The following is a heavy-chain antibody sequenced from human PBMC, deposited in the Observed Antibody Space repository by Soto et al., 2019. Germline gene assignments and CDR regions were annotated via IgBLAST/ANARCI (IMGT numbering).Heavy chain of an antibody. CDR3: ARDKGDNSGYYYYNYYGMDV. J-gene: IGHJ6*02. Sequence: QVQLVESGGGVVQPGRSLRLSCAASKFTFNNYAMHWVRQAPGKGLEWVAVISYDGTNKYYTDSMKGRFTISRDNSKNTLYLQMNSLGPEDTAVYYCARDKGDNSGYYYYNYYGMDVWGQGTAVTVSS. D-gene: IGHD3-22*01. CDR2: ISYDGTNK. CDR1: KFTFNNYA. V-gene: IGHV3-30-3*01.